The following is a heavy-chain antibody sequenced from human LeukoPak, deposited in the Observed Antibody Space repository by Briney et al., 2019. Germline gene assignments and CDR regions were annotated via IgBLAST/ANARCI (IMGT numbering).Heavy chain of an antibody. CDR2: IIPILGTA. CDR1: GGTFSSYA. J-gene: IGHJ6*03. D-gene: IGHD3-10*01. V-gene: IGHV1-69*11. CDR3: ARGTYYYGSGSYPYYYYYMDV. Sequence: SVKVSCKASGGTFSSYAISWVRQAPGQGLEWMGRIIPILGTANYAQKFQGRVTITADESTSTAYMELSSLRSEDTAVYYCARGTYYYGSGSYPYYYYYMDVWGKGTTVTVSS.